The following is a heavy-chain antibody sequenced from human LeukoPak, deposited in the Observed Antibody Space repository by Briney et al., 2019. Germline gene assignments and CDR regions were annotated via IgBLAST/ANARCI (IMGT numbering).Heavy chain of an antibody. CDR2: IYYSGST. V-gene: IGHV4-59*08. CDR3: ASRSSSSWSDYWYFDL. CDR1: GGSISSYY. J-gene: IGHJ2*01. D-gene: IGHD6-13*01. Sequence: PSETLTLTCTASGGSISSYYWSWIRQPPGKGLEWIGYIYYSGSTNYNPSLKSRVTISVDTSKNQFPLTLSSVTAADTAVYYCASRSSSSWSDYWYFDLWGRGTLVTVSS.